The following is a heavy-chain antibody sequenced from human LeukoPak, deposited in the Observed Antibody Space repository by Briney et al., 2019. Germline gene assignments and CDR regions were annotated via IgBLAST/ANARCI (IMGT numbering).Heavy chain of an antibody. J-gene: IGHJ4*02. CDR1: GGYISNNY. CDR3: ARHPGNDFGDYETD. CDR2: IYYSGST. D-gene: IGHD4-17*01. Sequence: PSETLSLTCTVSGGYISNNYWSWIRQPPGKGLEWIGYIYYSGSTNYNPSLKSRVTISVDTPKNQFSLKLSSVTATDTAVYYCARHPGNDFGDYETDWGQGTLVTVSS. V-gene: IGHV4-59*08.